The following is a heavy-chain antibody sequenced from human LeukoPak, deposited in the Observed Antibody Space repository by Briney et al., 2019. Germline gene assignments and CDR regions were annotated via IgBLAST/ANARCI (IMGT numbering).Heavy chain of an antibody. D-gene: IGHD1-26*01. J-gene: IGHJ4*02. V-gene: IGHV3-66*01. CDR2: IYSGGST. CDR1: GFNFSKYW. Sequence: GSLRLSCAASGFNFSKYWMSWVRQAPGKGLEWVSVIYSGGSTYYADSEKGRFTISRDNSKNTLYLQMNSLRAEDTAVYYCARDGGELRHFDYWGQGTLVTVSS. CDR3: ARDGGELRHFDY.